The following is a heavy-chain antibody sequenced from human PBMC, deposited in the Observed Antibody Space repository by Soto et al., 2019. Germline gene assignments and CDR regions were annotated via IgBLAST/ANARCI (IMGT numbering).Heavy chain of an antibody. D-gene: IGHD5-12*01. CDR2: IIPILGIA. V-gene: IGHV1-69*04. J-gene: IGHJ4*02. CDR3: AREREYSGYDFIDY. Sequence: SVKVSCKASGGTFSSYTISWVRQAPGQGLEWMGRIIPILGIANYARKFQGRVTITADKSTSTAYMELSSLRSEDTAVYYCAREREYSGYDFIDYWGQGTLVTVSS. CDR1: GGTFSSYT.